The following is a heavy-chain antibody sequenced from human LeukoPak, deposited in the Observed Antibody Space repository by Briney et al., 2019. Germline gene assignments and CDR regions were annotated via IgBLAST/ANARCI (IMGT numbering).Heavy chain of an antibody. CDR1: GGSISSYH. V-gene: IGHV4-59*08. CDR3: AKHDYGAKGDWFDP. Sequence: SETLSLTCTVSGGSISSYHWSWIRQPPGKGLEWIGYIYYRGSTNYNPSHKSRVTISVDTSKHQFSLKLSSVTAADTAVYYCAKHDYGAKGDWFDPWGQGTLVTVSS. J-gene: IGHJ5*02. D-gene: IGHD4-17*01. CDR2: IYYRGST.